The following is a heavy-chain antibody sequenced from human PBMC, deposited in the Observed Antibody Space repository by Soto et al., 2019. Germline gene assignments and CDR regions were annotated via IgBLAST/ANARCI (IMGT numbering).Heavy chain of an antibody. J-gene: IGHJ4*02. CDR2: ISGSGGST. V-gene: IGHV3-23*01. D-gene: IGHD4-17*01. CDR1: GFTFSSYA. CDR3: AKDDDYGDYGWAYFDY. Sequence: GGSLRLSCAASGFTFSSYAMSWVRQAPGKGLEWVSAISGSGGSTYYADSVKGRFTISRDNSKNTLYLQMNSLRAEDTAVYYCAKDDDYGDYGWAYFDYWGQGTLVTVSS.